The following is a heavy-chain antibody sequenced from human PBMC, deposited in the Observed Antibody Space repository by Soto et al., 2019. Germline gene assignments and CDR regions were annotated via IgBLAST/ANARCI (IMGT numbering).Heavy chain of an antibody. J-gene: IGHJ4*02. Sequence: QVQLQQWGAGLLKPSETLSLTCAVYGGSFSGYYWTWIRQPPGTGLEWIGEINHSGSTNHNPSRKRRSTISVDTSKDQFSLQLTSVTAADAAVYYCARDKSAGGFEYWGQGSRVSVSS. V-gene: IGHV4-34*04. D-gene: IGHD6-13*01. CDR2: INHSGST. CDR1: GGSFSGYY. CDR3: ARDKSAGGFEY.